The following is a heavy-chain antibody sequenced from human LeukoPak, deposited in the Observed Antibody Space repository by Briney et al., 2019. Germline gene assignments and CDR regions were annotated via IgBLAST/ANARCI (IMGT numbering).Heavy chain of an antibody. CDR1: GGTFRSNA. Sequence: GASVKVSCKASGGTFRSNAISWVRQAPGQGLEWMGGITPIFGTANYAQKFQGRVTITAVESMSTAYMELGSLRSEDTAIYYCARGWLAETTVVTPYNYWGQGTLVTVSS. D-gene: IGHD4-23*01. CDR3: ARGWLAETTVVTPYNY. V-gene: IGHV1-69*13. J-gene: IGHJ4*02. CDR2: ITPIFGTA.